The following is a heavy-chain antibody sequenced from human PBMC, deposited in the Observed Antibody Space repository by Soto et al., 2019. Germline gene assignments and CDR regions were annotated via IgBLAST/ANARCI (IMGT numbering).Heavy chain of an antibody. V-gene: IGHV4-59*01. Sequence: SETLSLTCTVSGGSISSYYWSWIRQPPGKGLEWIGYIYYSGSTNYNPSLKSRVTISVDTSKNQFSLKLSSVTAADTAVYYCARDRGNVLGYYYYYYYMDVWGKGTTVTVSS. CDR2: IYYSGST. CDR3: ARDRGNVLGYYYYYYYMDV. J-gene: IGHJ6*03. CDR1: GGSISSYY. D-gene: IGHD2-8*01.